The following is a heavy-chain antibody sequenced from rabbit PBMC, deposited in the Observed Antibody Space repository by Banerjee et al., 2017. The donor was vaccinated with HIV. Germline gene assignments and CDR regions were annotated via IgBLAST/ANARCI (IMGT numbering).Heavy chain of an antibody. CDR3: ARDLAGVIGWNFNL. J-gene: IGHJ4*01. Sequence: QEQLEESGGDLVKPEGSLTLTCTASGFSFGKTYYMCWVRQAPGKGLEWIACVYAGSSGITYYASWAKGRFTISKTSSTTVTLQMTSLTAADTATYFCARDLAGVIGWNFNLWGPGTLVT. CDR1: GFSFGKTYY. V-gene: IGHV1S45*01. CDR2: VYAGSSGIT. D-gene: IGHD4-1*01.